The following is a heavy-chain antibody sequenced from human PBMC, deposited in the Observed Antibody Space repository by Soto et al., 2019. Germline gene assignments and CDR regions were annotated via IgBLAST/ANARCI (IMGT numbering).Heavy chain of an antibody. Sequence: SETLSLTCAVYGGPLSGYYWTWIRQPPGKGLEWIGEVNPGGITNYSPSVKSRLKISLDTSKKEVSLEMTSVTAADTAVYYCGRVVIKMAIQSSDSWGPG. CDR2: VNPGGIT. CDR1: GGPLSGYY. CDR3: GRVVIKMAIQSSDS. J-gene: IGHJ4*02. V-gene: IGHV4-34*01.